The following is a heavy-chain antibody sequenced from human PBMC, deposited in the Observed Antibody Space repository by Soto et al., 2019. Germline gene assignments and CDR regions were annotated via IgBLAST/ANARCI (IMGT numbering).Heavy chain of an antibody. V-gene: IGHV3-21*06. Sequence: GGSLRLSCVASGFMFETYGMNWVRQAPGKGLEWVSSISGKSSFTYYTESLRGRLTISRDNAKNSVFLLMNSLTVEDTAVYFCARDLGSSGYPDAFDLWGQGTMVTVSS. CDR1: GFMFETYG. J-gene: IGHJ3*01. CDR2: ISGKSSFT. CDR3: ARDLGSSGYPDAFDL. D-gene: IGHD3-22*01.